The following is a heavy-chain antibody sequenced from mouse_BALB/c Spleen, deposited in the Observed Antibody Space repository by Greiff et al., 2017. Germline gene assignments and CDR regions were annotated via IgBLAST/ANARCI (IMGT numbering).Heavy chain of an antibody. V-gene: IGHV2-9*02. CDR1: GFSLTSYG. J-gene: IGHJ1*01. CDR3: ARVSLGLWYFDV. CDR2: IWAGGST. Sequence: VQGVESGPGLVAPSQSLSITCTVSGFSLTSYGVHWVRQPPGKGLEWLGVIWAGGSTNYNSALMSRLSISKDNSKSQVFLKMNSLQTDDTAMYYCARVSLGLWYFDVWGAGTTVTVSS. D-gene: IGHD3-1*01.